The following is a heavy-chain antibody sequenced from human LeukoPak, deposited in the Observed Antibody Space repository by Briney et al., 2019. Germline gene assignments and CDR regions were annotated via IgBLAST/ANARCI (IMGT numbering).Heavy chain of an antibody. CDR1: GGSISSSSYY. D-gene: IGHD4-17*01. V-gene: IGHV4-39*01. CDR3: ARHKGGSYGDYVNAFDI. CDR2: IYYSGST. J-gene: IGHJ3*02. Sequence: SETLSLTCTVSGGSISSSSYYWGWIRQPPGKGLEWIGSIYYSGSTYYNPSLKSRVTISVDTSKNQFSLKLSSVTAADTAVYYCARHKGGSYGDYVNAFDIWGQGTMVTVSS.